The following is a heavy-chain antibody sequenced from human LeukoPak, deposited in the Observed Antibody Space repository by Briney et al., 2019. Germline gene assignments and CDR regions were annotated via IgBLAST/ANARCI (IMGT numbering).Heavy chain of an antibody. J-gene: IGHJ4*02. CDR3: ARAVNDSRKITY. CDR1: GDSINSGGYY. D-gene: IGHD2-15*01. V-gene: IGHV4-31*03. Sequence: SQTLSLTCTVSGDSINSGGYYWSWIRQHPGKGLEWIGYVYYTGNTNNNPSHKSRVTISVGTSKNQFSLKLSSVTAADTAVYYCARAVNDSRKITYWGRGTLVTVSS. CDR2: VYYTGNT.